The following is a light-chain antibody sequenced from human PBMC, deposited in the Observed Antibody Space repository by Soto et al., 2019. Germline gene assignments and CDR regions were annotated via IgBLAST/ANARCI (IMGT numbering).Light chain of an antibody. Sequence: DIQVTHSPSTLSASVGSRFTITCRASQSISSWLAWYKQKPGKAPKLLIYKASSLESGVPSRLSGSGSGTEFTLTISRLTPDDFATYYCQQYNTYSTFGQGTKVDIK. CDR2: KAS. CDR1: QSISSW. CDR3: QQYNTYST. V-gene: IGKV1-5*03. J-gene: IGKJ1*01.